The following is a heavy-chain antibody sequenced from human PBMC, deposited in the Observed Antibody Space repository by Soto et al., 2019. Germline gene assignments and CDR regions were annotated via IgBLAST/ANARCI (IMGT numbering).Heavy chain of an antibody. CDR3: ARGGAMRVDY. CDR2: IDGYSTTT. V-gene: IGHV3-74*01. J-gene: IGHJ4*02. Sequence: VQLVESGGGLVQPGGSLRLSCTASGFTFNNKWMHWVRQAPGKGLVWVSRIDGYSTTTNYADSVKGRFTISRDNAKNTVFLHVNSLTDEDTAVYYCARGGAMRVDYWGQGTLVTVSS. CDR1: GFTFNNKW.